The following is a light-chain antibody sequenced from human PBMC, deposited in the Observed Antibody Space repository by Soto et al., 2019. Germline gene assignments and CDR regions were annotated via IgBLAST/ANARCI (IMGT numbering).Light chain of an antibody. CDR3: TSYTSSSTWL. CDR2: EVS. J-gene: IGLJ3*02. V-gene: IGLV2-14*01. CDR1: SSDVGGYNY. Sequence: QSVLTQPASLSGSPGQSITISCTGTSSDVGGYNYVSWYQQHPGKAPKLKIYEVSNRPSGVSNRFSGSKSGNTASLTISGLQAEDEADYYCTSYTSSSTWLFGGGTKLTVL.